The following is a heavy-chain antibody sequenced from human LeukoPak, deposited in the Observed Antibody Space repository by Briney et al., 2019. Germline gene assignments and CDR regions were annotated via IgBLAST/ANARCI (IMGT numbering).Heavy chain of an antibody. CDR1: GFTVSSNY. Sequence: GGSLRLSCAASGFTVSSNYMSWVRQAPGKGLEWVSVIYSGGSTCYADSVKGRFTISRDNSKNTLYLQMNSLRAEDTAVYYCARAGYYDSSGYFVGPYFDYWGQGTLVTVSS. V-gene: IGHV3-53*01. CDR2: IYSGGST. D-gene: IGHD3-22*01. J-gene: IGHJ4*02. CDR3: ARAGYYDSSGYFVGPYFDY.